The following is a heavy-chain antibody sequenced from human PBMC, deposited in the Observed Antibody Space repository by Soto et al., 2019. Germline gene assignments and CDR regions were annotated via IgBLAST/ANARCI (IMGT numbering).Heavy chain of an antibody. J-gene: IGHJ3*02. Sequence: QVQLVQSGAEVKKPGASVKVSCKASGYTFTSYYMHWVRQAPGQGLEWMGIINPSGGSTSYAQKFQGRVTMTRDTSTSTVYMELSSLRSEDTAVYYCARDLSRTTVTTFCPAFDIWGQGTMVTVSS. CDR3: ARDLSRTTVTTFCPAFDI. CDR1: GYTFTSYY. CDR2: INPSGGST. D-gene: IGHD4-17*01. V-gene: IGHV1-46*03.